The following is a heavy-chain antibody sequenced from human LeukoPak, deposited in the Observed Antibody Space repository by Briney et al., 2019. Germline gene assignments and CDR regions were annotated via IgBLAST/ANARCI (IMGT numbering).Heavy chain of an antibody. CDR2: IYHSGST. J-gene: IGHJ5*02. CDR1: GGSISSSNW. V-gene: IGHV4-4*02. D-gene: IGHD3-10*01. CDR3: ARTSTTDALLWFGELFS. Sequence: SETLSLTCAVSGGSISSSNWCSWGRQPPGKGLEWIGEIYHSGSTNYNPSLKSRVPISLDKSTNPFSLKLSSVTAADTDVYYCARTSTTDALLWFGELFSWGQGTLVTVSS.